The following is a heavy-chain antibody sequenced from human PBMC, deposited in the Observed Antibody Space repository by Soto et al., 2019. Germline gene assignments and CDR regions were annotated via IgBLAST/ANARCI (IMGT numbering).Heavy chain of an antibody. J-gene: IGHJ3*02. Sequence: ASVKVSCKVSGYTLTELSMHWVRQAPGKGLEWMGGFNPRDGATNYAQKFQGRVTITGDTSTSTAYMELSSLRSEDTAVYYCARTLTTPWANHAFDIWGQGTMVTVSS. CDR1: GYTLTELS. CDR3: ARTLTTPWANHAFDI. V-gene: IGHV1-24*01. D-gene: IGHD4-17*01. CDR2: FNPRDGAT.